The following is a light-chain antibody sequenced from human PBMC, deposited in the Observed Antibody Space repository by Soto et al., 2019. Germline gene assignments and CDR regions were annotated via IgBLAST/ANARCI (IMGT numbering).Light chain of an antibody. CDR2: GAS. J-gene: IGKJ1*01. CDR3: PQYGSSSWT. V-gene: IGKV3-20*01. CDR1: QSVSSSY. Sequence: EMVLTQSPGTLSLSPGERATLSCRASQSVSSSYFAWYQQRFGQAPRLLIYGASSRATGIPATFSGSGSETGCTRTSSSLEPEDVAVYYCPQYGSSSWTFGQGTTVAIK.